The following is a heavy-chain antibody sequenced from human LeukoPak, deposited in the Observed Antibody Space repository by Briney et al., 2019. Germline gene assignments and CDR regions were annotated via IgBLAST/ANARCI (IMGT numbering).Heavy chain of an antibody. CDR3: AREGAGTFDY. CDR1: GGSISSYY. CDR2: IYYSGST. D-gene: IGHD6-19*01. V-gene: IGHV4-59*01. J-gene: IGHJ4*02. Sequence: SETLSLTCTVSGGSISSYYWSWIRQPPGKGLEWIGYIYYSGSTNYNPSLKSRVTISVDTSKNQFSLKLSSVTAADTAVYYCAREGAGTFDYWGQGTLVTVSS.